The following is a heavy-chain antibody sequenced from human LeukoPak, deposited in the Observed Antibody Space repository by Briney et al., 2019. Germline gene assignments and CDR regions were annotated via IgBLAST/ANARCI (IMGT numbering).Heavy chain of an antibody. D-gene: IGHD6-13*01. CDR2: IYYSGST. V-gene: IGHV4-59*01. Sequence: SETLSLTCTVSAGSISSYYWSWIRQPPGQGLEGIGYIYYSGSTNYNPSLKSRVTISVDTSKNQFSLKLSAVTAADTAVYYCAREASSWGDYFHYWGQGTLVTVSS. J-gene: IGHJ4*02. CDR3: AREASSWGDYFHY. CDR1: AGSISSYY.